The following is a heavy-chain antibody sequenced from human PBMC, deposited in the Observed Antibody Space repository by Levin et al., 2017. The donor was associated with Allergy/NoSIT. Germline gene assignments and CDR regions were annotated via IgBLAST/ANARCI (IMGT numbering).Heavy chain of an antibody. V-gene: IGHV1-69*13. Sequence: ASVKVSCKASGGTFSSYAISWVRQAPGQGLEWMGGIIPIFGTANYAQKFQGRVTITADESTSTAYMELSSLRSEDTAVYYCASHDYGDPRPGWYWGQGTLVTVSS. J-gene: IGHJ4*02. D-gene: IGHD4-17*01. CDR3: ASHDYGDPRPGWY. CDR2: IIPIFGTA. CDR1: GGTFSSYA.